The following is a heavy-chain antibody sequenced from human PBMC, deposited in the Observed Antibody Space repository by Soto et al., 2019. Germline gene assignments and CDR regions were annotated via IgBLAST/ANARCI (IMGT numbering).Heavy chain of an antibody. CDR3: ESEKGVMPGTRGYFDY. CDR2: TFYRSTWNY. CDR1: GDSVSRNITA. J-gene: IGHJ4*02. Sequence: QTLSLTCDISGDSVSRNITAWSWIRQSPSRGLEWLGRTFYRSTWNYDYAISVKSRITITPDISKNQFSLHLNSVTPEDTAVFYCESEKGVMPGTRGYFDYWGQGALVTVSS. D-gene: IGHD6-13*01. V-gene: IGHV6-1*01.